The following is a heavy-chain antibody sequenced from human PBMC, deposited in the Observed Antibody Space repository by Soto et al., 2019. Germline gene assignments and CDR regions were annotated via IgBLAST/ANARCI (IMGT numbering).Heavy chain of an antibody. J-gene: IGHJ4*02. V-gene: IGHV4-30-4*01. CDR3: ARGSYYYDSSGYYHY. Sequence: QVQLQESGPGLVKPSQTLSLTCTVSGGSISSGDYYWSWIRQPPGKGLEWVGYIYYSGSTYYNPSLKSRVTISVDTSKNQSSLKLSSVTAADTAVYYCARGSYYYDSSGYYHYWGPGTLVTVSS. CDR2: IYYSGST. CDR1: GGSISSGDYY. D-gene: IGHD3-22*01.